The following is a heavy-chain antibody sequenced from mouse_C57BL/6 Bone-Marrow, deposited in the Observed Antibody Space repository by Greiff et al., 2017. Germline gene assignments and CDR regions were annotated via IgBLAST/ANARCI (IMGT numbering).Heavy chain of an antibody. CDR1: GYSITSDS. D-gene: IGHD1-1*01. Sequence: DVQLQESGPGLAKPSQTLSLTCSVTGYSITSDSWNWLRKFPGHKLEYMGYLSYSGSTYSTPSLTSRLSIPRDTSKNQYYLQLNSVTTEDTATYYCARYVTTVPRYYLDYWGQGTTLTGSS. CDR2: LSYSGST. J-gene: IGHJ2*01. V-gene: IGHV3-8*01. CDR3: ARYVTTVPRYYLDY.